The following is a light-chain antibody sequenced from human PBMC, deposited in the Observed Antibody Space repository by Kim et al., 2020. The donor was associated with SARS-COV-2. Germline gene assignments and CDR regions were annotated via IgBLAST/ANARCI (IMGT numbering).Light chain of an antibody. V-gene: IGKV1-17*01. J-gene: IGKJ5*01. Sequence: ASVGDRVATTCRASQDIRNDLGWYQQNPGRAPKRLIYGASSLQSGVPSRFSGSGSGTEFTLTISSLQPEDFATYFCLQHNTYPITFGQGTRLEIK. CDR3: LQHNTYPIT. CDR2: GAS. CDR1: QDIRND.